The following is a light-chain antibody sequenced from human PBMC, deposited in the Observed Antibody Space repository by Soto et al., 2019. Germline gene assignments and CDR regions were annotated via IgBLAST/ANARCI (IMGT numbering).Light chain of an antibody. V-gene: IGLV2-23*02. CDR2: EVN. CDR1: YNL. J-gene: IGLJ2*01. Sequence: QSALTQPASVSGSPGQSITISCSGTYNLVSWYQQHPGKAPKLMIFEVNKRPSGVPDRFSGSKSGNTASLTISGLQTEDEADYYCCSYAGSYTLVFGGGTKLTVL. CDR3: CSYAGSYTLV.